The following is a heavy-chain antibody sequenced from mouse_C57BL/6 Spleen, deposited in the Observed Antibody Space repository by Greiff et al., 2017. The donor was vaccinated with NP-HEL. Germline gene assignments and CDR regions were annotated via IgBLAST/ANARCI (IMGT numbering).Heavy chain of an antibody. Sequence: DVMLVESGGGLVKPGGSLKLSCAASGFTFSSYAMSWVRQTPEKRLEWVATISDGGSYTYYPDNVKGRFTISRDNAKNNLYLQMSHLKSEDTAMYYCARDQYPYYFDYWGQGTTLTVSS. J-gene: IGHJ2*01. CDR3: ARDQYPYYFDY. CDR2: ISDGGSYT. D-gene: IGHD5-1*01. CDR1: GFTFSSYA. V-gene: IGHV5-4*01.